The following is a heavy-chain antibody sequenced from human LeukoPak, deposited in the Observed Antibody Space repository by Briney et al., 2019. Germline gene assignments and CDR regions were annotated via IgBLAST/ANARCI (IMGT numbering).Heavy chain of an antibody. CDR2: VNPSGGST. CDR1: GDSFTSYY. J-gene: IGHJ6*02. V-gene: IGHV1-46*01. CDR3: ARGATPVAGAGPYYYYGMDV. Sequence: GASVKVSCKASGDSFTSYYMHWVRLAPGQGLEWLGIVNPSGGSTSYAQKFQGRVTMTRDTSTSTLYMELSSLRSEDTAVYYCARGATPVAGAGPYYYYGMDVWGQGTTVTVSS. D-gene: IGHD6-19*01.